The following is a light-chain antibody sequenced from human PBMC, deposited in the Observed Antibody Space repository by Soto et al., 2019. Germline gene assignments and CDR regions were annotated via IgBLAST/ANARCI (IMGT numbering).Light chain of an antibody. CDR1: QSVSSN. CDR2: DAS. Sequence: EIVMTQSPATLSVSPGERATLSCRASQSVSSNLAWYQQTPGQAPRLLIFDASTRATGIPARFSGGGSGTEFTLTISSLQFEDFAVYYCQQYDNWLGTFGQGTKVDIK. V-gene: IGKV3D-15*01. J-gene: IGKJ1*01. CDR3: QQYDNWLGT.